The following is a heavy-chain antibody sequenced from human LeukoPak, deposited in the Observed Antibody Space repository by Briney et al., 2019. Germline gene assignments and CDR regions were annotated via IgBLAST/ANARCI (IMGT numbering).Heavy chain of an antibody. J-gene: IGHJ4*02. CDR2: IYYSGST. CDR3: ARLGVEMATSPDPFTLDY. CDR1: GGPISSSSYY. Sequence: PSETLSLTCTVSGGPISSSSYYWGWIRQPPGKGLEWIGSIYYSGSTYYNPSLKGRVTISVDTSKNQFSLKLSSVTAADTAVYYCARLGVEMATSPDPFTLDYWGQGTLVTVSS. V-gene: IGHV4-39*01. D-gene: IGHD5-24*01.